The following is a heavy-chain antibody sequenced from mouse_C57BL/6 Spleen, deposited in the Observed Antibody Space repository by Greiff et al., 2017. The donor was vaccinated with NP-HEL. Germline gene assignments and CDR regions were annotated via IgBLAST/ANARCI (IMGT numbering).Heavy chain of an antibody. J-gene: IGHJ3*01. CDR1: GYTFTSYW. D-gene: IGHD2-3*01. CDR3: ARGDGYYSWFAY. V-gene: IGHV1-53*01. CDR2: ITPNNGGT. Sequence: VQLQQPGTELVKPGASVKLSCKASGYTFTSYWMHWVKQRPGQGLEWIGNITPNNGGTNYNEKFKSKATLTVDKSSSTAYMQLSSLTSEDSAVYYCARGDGYYSWFAYWGQGTLVTVSA.